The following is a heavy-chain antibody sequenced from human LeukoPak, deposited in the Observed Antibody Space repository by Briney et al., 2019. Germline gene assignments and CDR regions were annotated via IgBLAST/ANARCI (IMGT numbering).Heavy chain of an antibody. D-gene: IGHD3-10*01. Sequence: SETLSLTCTVSGGSISSGGYYWSWIRQHPGKGLEWIGYIYYSGSTYYNPSLKSRVTISVDTSKNQFSLKLSSVTAADTAVYYCARDGSGSYYEDRNNWFDPWGQGTLVTVSS. V-gene: IGHV4-31*03. CDR1: GGSISSGGYY. J-gene: IGHJ5*02. CDR2: IYYSGST. CDR3: ARDGSGSYYEDRNNWFDP.